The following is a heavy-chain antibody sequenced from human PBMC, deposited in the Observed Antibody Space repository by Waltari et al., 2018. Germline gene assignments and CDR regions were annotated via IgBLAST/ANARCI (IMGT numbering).Heavy chain of an antibody. CDR1: GYSISSGYY. D-gene: IGHD4-17*01. V-gene: IGHV4-38-2*01. Sequence: QVQLQESGPGLVKPSETLSLTCAVSGYSISSGYYWGWIRQPPGKGLEWIGSIYHSGSTYYNPSLKSRVTISVDTSKNQFSLKLSSVTAADTAVYYCARLVGYGDLYFFDSWGQGTLVTVSS. J-gene: IGHJ4*02. CDR3: ARLVGYGDLYFFDS. CDR2: IYHSGST.